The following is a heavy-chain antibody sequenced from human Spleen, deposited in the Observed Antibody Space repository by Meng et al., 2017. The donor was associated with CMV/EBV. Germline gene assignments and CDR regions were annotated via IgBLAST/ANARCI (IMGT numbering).Heavy chain of an antibody. CDR1: GYTLTELS. J-gene: IGHJ6*02. D-gene: IGHD2-2*02. Sequence: ASVKVSCKVSGYTLTELSMHWVRQAPGKGLEWMGGFDPEDGETIYAQKFQGRVTMTEDTSTDTAYMELSSLRSEDTAVYYCARGLGGSVVVPAAIDYYYYYGMDVWGQGTTVTVSS. CDR3: ARGLGGSVVVPAAIDYYYYYGMDV. V-gene: IGHV1-24*01. CDR2: FDPEDGET.